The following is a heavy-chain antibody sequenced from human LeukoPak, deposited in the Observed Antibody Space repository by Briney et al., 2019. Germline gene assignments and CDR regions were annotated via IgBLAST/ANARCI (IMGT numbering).Heavy chain of an antibody. D-gene: IGHD6-13*01. V-gene: IGHV3-7*01. CDR3: ARDLFAAAAGTKD. CDR2: IKPDGSEK. Sequence: GGSLRLSCAASGFTFSSYWMSWVRQAPGKGLEWVANIKPDGSEKYYVDSVKGRFTISRDNAKNSLYLQMNSLRAEDTAVYYCARDLFAAAAGTKDWGQGTPVTVSS. J-gene: IGHJ4*02. CDR1: GFTFSSYW.